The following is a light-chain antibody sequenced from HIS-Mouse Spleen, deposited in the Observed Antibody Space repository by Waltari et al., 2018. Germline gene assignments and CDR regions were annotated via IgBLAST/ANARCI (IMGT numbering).Light chain of an antibody. CDR1: SSDVGGYTY. Sequence: QSALTQPASVSGSPGQSITISCTGTSSDVGGYTYVPWYQQQPGKAPKLMIYDVSNRPSGVSNRFSGSKSGNTASLTISGLQAEDEADYYCSSYTSSSTLVVFGGGTKLTVL. J-gene: IGLJ2*01. V-gene: IGLV2-14*03. CDR2: DVS. CDR3: SSYTSSSTLVV.